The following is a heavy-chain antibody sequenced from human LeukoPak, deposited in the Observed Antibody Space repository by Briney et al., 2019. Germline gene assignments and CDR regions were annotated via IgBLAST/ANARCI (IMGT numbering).Heavy chain of an antibody. CDR1: GGSISSGGYS. D-gene: IGHD3-16*02. J-gene: IGHJ4*02. CDR3: ARASVTFGGVIAP. CDR2: IYHSGST. V-gene: IGHV4-30-2*01. Sequence: SQTLSLTCAVSGGSISSGGYSWSWIRQPPGKGLEWIGYIYHSGSTYYNPSLKSRVTISVDRSKNQFSLKLSSVTAADTAVYCCARASVTFGGVIAPWGQGTLVTVSS.